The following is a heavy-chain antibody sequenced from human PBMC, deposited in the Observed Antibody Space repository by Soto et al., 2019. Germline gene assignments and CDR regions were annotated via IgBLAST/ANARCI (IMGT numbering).Heavy chain of an antibody. Sequence: SETLSLTCTVSGGSISSGGYYWSWIRQHPGKGLEWIGYIYYSGSTYYNPSLKSRVTISVDTSKNQFSLKLSSVTAADTAVYYCARAGLWFGELSSGWPYGMDVWGQGTTVTVSS. V-gene: IGHV4-31*03. CDR3: ARAGLWFGELSSGWPYGMDV. D-gene: IGHD3-10*01. CDR1: GGSISSGGYY. J-gene: IGHJ6*02. CDR2: IYYSGST.